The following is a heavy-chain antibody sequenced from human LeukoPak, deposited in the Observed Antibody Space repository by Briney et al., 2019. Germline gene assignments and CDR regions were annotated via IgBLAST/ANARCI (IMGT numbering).Heavy chain of an antibody. D-gene: IGHD6-13*01. J-gene: IGHJ4*02. Sequence: SETLSLTCTVSGGSISSYYWSWIRQPPGKGLEWIGYIYYSGSTNYNSSLKSRVTISVDTSKNQFSLKLSSVTAADTAVYYCARESSSWRRGEYYFDYWGQGTLVTVSS. CDR1: GGSISSYY. CDR2: IYYSGST. V-gene: IGHV4-59*01. CDR3: ARESSSWRRGEYYFDY.